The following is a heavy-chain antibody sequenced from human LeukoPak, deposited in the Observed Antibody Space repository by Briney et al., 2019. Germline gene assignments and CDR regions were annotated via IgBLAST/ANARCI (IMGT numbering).Heavy chain of an antibody. CDR3: AKGVQIAAAGIFDY. V-gene: IGHV3-74*01. J-gene: IGHJ4*02. Sequence: GGSLRLSCAASGFTFSSYWMHWVRQAPGKGLVWVSRINSDGSSTSYADSVKGRFTISRDNAKNTLYLQMNSLRAEDTAVYYCAKGVQIAAAGIFDYWGQGSLVTVSS. D-gene: IGHD6-13*01. CDR1: GFTFSSYW. CDR2: INSDGSST.